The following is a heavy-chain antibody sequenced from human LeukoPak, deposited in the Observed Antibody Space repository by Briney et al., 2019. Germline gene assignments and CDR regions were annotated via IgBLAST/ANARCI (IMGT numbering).Heavy chain of an antibody. CDR1: GGSFSGYY. V-gene: IGHV4-34*01. J-gene: IGHJ4*02. D-gene: IGHD6-19*01. CDR3: AREWQWLSYFDY. CDR2: INHSGST. Sequence: SETLSLTCAVYGGSFSGYYWSWIRQPPGKGLEWIGEINHSGSTNYNPSLKSRVTISVDMSKNQFSLKLSSVTAADTAVYYCAREWQWLSYFDYWGQGTLVTVSS.